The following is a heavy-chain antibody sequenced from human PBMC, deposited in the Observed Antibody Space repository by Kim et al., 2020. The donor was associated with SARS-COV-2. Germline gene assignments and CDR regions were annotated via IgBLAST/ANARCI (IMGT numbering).Heavy chain of an antibody. CDR2: INHSGST. J-gene: IGHJ4*02. Sequence: SETLSLTCAVYGGSFSNYYWSWIRQSPGKGLEWIGEINHSGSTNYNPSLKSRVTISVDTSKNQFSLKLSSVTAADTAVYYCARIDVFDFDFWGQGTLVTV. V-gene: IGHV4-34*01. D-gene: IGHD3-16*01. CDR1: GGSFSNYY. CDR3: ARIDVFDFDF.